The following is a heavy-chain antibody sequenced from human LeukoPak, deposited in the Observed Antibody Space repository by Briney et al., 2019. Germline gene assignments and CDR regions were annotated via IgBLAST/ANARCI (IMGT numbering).Heavy chain of an antibody. Sequence: ASVKVSCKASGGTFSSYAISWVRQAPGQGLEWMGGIIPIFGTANYAQKFQGRVTITTDESTSTAYMELSSLRSEDTAVYYCARDTKLLPGFDYWGQGTLVTVSS. J-gene: IGHJ4*02. V-gene: IGHV1-69*05. CDR3: ARDTKLLPGFDY. CDR2: IIPIFGTA. CDR1: GGTFSSYA. D-gene: IGHD2-21*01.